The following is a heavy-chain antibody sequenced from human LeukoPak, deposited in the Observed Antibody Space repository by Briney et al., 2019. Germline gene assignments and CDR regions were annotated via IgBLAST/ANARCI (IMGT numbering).Heavy chain of an antibody. CDR3: AGVRLPITMVRGVMDWFDP. J-gene: IGHJ5*02. CDR2: IYYSGST. D-gene: IGHD3-10*01. CDR1: GGSISSSSYY. Sequence: SETLSLTCTVSGGSISSSSYYWGWIRQPPGKGLEWIGSIYYSGSTYYNPSLKSRVTISVDTSKSQFSRKLSSVTAADTAVYYCAGVRLPITMVRGVMDWFDPWGQGTLVTVSS. V-gene: IGHV4-39*07.